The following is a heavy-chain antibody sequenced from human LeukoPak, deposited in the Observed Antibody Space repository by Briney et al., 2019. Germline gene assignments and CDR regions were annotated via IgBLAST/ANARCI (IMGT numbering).Heavy chain of an antibody. J-gene: IGHJ4*02. Sequence: PGGSLRLSCAASGFTFSSYWMQWVRQAPGKGLVWVSRINSDGSSASYADSVKGRFTISRDNAKNTLYLQMNSLRAEDTAVYYCARDAYCSGGSYYHFDCWGQGTLVTVSS. CDR2: INSDGSSA. D-gene: IGHD2-15*01. V-gene: IGHV3-74*01. CDR3: ARDAYCSGGSYYHFDC. CDR1: GFTFSSYW.